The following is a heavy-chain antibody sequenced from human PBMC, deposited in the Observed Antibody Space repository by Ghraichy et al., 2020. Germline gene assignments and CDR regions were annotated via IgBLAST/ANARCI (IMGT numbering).Heavy chain of an antibody. CDR1: GFTFRSYA. D-gene: IGHD4-23*01. CDR2: VSASGGTT. J-gene: IGHJ4*02. CDR3: AKNFFSTLITGVYY. V-gene: IGHV3-23*01. Sequence: GGSLRLSCAASGFTFRSYAMSWIRQAPGKGLEWVAVVSASGGTTYHADSVKGRFTISRDNSRNTVYLQMDSLRAEDTGVYYCAKNFFSTLITGVYYWGQGTPVTVSS.